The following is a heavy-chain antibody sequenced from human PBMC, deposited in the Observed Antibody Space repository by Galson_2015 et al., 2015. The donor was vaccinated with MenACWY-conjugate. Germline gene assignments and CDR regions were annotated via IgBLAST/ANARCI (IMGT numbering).Heavy chain of an antibody. CDR2: VDIDGSGT. CDR1: GVTCSSTW. CDR3: ARSYVPGSDRKNYYMDV. J-gene: IGHJ6*03. V-gene: IGHV3-74*01. Sequence: SMRLSGAAAGVTCSSTWMHWVRQAPVNGLVWVSRVDIDGSGTGYADALKGRFTISGDNAQDMVFLLMNSLKVEDTAVYYCARSYVPGSDRKNYYMDVWGRGTTVPVSS. D-gene: IGHD3-16*01.